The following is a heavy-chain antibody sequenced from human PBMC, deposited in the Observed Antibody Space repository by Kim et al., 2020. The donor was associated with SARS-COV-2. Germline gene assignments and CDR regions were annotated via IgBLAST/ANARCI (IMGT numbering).Heavy chain of an antibody. CDR2: IYYSGST. Sequence: SETLSLTCTVSGGSISSYYWSWIRQPPGKGLEWIGYIYYSGSTNYNPSLKSRVTISVDTSKNQFSLKLSSVTAADTAVYYCARGEGDSDSGLHLNWGQGTLVTVSS. D-gene: IGHD2-21*01. V-gene: IGHV4-59*13. CDR3: ARGEGDSDSGLHLN. CDR1: GGSISSYY. J-gene: IGHJ4*02.